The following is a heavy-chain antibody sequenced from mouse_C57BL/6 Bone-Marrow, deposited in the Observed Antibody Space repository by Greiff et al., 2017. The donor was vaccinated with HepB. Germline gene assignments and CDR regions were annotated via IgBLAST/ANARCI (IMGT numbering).Heavy chain of an antibody. V-gene: IGHV1-50*01. Sequence: QVQLQQPGAELVKPGASVKLSCKASGYTFTSYWMQWVKQRPGQGLEWIGEIDPSDSYTNYNQKFKGKATLTVDTSSSTAYMQLSSLTSEDSAVYYCARLPDAYWGQGTLVTVSA. CDR1: GYTFTSYW. CDR2: IDPSDSYT. J-gene: IGHJ3*01. CDR3: ARLPDAY.